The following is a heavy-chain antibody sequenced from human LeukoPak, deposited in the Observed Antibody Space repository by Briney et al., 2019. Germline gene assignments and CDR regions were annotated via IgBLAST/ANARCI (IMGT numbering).Heavy chain of an antibody. V-gene: IGHV5-51*01. J-gene: IGHJ3*01. D-gene: IGHD3-22*01. CDR2: IYPGDSDT. CDR3: ARPNITSYYDSRGYDAFDV. Sequence: PGESLKISCKGSGYSFSTYWIAWVRQTPGKGLEWMGIIYPGDSDTRYSPSFQGQVTISADKSVSSAYLQWNSLKASDTAMYYCARPNITSYYDSRGYDAFDVWGQGTMVTVSS. CDR1: GYSFSTYW.